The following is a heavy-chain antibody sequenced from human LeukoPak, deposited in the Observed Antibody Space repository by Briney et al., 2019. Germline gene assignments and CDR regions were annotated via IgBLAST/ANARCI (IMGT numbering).Heavy chain of an antibody. J-gene: IGHJ6*03. D-gene: IGHD3-3*01. CDR2: IYSSGST. Sequence: SETLSLTCTVSGGSISSSSYYWGWIRQPPGKGLEWIGSIYSSGSTYYNPSLKSRVTISVDTSKNQFSLKLSSVTAADTAVYYCARGVGYDFWSGYGYYYYYYMDVWGKGTTVTVSS. V-gene: IGHV4-39*07. CDR1: GGSISSSSYY. CDR3: ARGVGYDFWSGYGYYYYYYMDV.